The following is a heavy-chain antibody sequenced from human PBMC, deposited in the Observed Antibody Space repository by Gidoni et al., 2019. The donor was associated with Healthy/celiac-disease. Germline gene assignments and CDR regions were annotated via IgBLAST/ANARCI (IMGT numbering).Heavy chain of an antibody. CDR2: ISDSGGST. D-gene: IGHD3-3*01. CDR1: GFTFSSYA. J-gene: IGHJ4*02. V-gene: IGHV3-23*01. Sequence: EVQLLESGGGLVQPGGSLRLSCAASGFTFSSYAMSWVRQAPGKGLEWVSAISDSGGSTYYADSVKGRFTISRDNSKNTLYLQMNSLRAEDTAVYYCAKYYDFWSGYFNYFDYWGQGTLVTVSS. CDR3: AKYYDFWSGYFNYFDY.